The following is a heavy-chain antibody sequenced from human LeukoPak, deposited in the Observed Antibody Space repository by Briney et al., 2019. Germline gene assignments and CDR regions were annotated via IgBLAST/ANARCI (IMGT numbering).Heavy chain of an antibody. CDR1: GGSISSYY. CDR3: AREGPLKYYYDSSGYYEPKGDWYFDL. Sequence: PSETLSLTCTVSGGSISSYYWSWIRQPAGKGLEWIGRIYTSGSTNYNPSLKSRVTMSVDTSKNQFSLKLSSVTAADTAVYYCAREGPLKYYYDSSGYYEPKGDWYFDLWGRGTLVTVSS. V-gene: IGHV4-4*07. D-gene: IGHD3-22*01. J-gene: IGHJ2*01. CDR2: IYTSGST.